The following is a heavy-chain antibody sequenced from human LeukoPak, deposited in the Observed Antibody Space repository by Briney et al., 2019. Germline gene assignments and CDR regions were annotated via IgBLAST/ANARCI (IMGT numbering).Heavy chain of an antibody. J-gene: IGHJ3*02. CDR1: GVTFSGYS. CDR3: ARVRSVGGNPHAFNI. V-gene: IGHV3-21*01. D-gene: IGHD4-23*01. Sequence: PGGSLRLSCAASGVTFSGYSMNWVRQAPGKGLEWVFAITATSLHIYYADSVKGRFTISRDNAKNSLYLQMNSLRVEDTALYYCARVRSVGGNPHAFNIWGQGTMVTVSS. CDR2: ITATSLHI.